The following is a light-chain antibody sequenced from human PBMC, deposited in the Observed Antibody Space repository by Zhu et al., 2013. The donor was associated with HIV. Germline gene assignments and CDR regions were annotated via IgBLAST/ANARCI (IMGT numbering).Light chain of an antibody. J-gene: IGKJ4*01. CDR1: QSISSY. V-gene: IGKV1-39*01. CDR2: AAS. CDR3: QQYTSYLLT. Sequence: DIQMTQSPSSLSASVGDRVTITCRASQSISSYLNWYQQKPGKAPKLLIYAASSLQSGVPSRFSGSGSGTEFTLTISNLQPDDFATYYCQQYTSYLLTFGGGTHVEIK.